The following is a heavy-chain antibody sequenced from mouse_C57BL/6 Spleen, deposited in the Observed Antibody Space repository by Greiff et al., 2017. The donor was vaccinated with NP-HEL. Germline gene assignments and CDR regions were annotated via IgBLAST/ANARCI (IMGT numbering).Heavy chain of an antibody. CDR1: GFTFSSYG. CDR2: ISSGGSYT. D-gene: IGHD2-4*01. Sequence: EVQLVESGGDLVKPGGSLKLSCAASGFTFSSYGMSWVRQTPDKRLEWVATISSGGSYTYYPDSVKGRFTISRDNAKNTLYLQMSSLKSEDTAMYYCARPTSYDYERSLAYWGQGTLVTVSA. V-gene: IGHV5-6*01. CDR3: ARPTSYDYERSLAY. J-gene: IGHJ3*01.